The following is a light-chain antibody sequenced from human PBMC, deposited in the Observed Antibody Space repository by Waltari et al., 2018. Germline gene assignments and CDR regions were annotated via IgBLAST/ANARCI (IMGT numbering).Light chain of an antibody. J-gene: IGLJ2*01. V-gene: IGLV2-14*03. CDR2: DVS. Sequence: QSALTQPASVSGSPGQSITISCTGTSSDVGGSNYVSWYQQHPGKAPKFIIYDVSNRPSGVSNRFSGSKSVNTASLTISGLQAEDEADYYCSSYTSSSTVLFGGGTKLTVL. CDR3: SSYTSSSTVL. CDR1: SSDVGGSNY.